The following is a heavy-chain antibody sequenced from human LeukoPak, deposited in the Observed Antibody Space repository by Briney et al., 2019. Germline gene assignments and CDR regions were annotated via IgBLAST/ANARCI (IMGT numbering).Heavy chain of an antibody. CDR3: ARVIPSFGEGYYMDV. CDR1: GGSISSSSYY. V-gene: IGHV4-39*07. Sequence: KPSETLSLTCTISGGSISSSSYYWGWIRQPPGKGLEWIGSIYYSGSTYYNPSLKSRVTMSVDTSKNQFSLKLSSVTAADTAVYYCARVIPSFGEGYYMDVWGKGTTVTISS. J-gene: IGHJ6*03. CDR2: IYYSGST. D-gene: IGHD3-10*01.